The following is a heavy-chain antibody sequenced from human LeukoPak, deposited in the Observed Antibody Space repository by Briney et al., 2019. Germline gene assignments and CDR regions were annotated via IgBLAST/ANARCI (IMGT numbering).Heavy chain of an antibody. CDR2: INSDGSST. D-gene: IGHD3-3*01. V-gene: IGHV3-74*01. CDR1: GFTFSSYW. J-gene: IGHJ4*02. Sequence: GGSLRLSCAASGFTFSSYWMHWVRHAPGKGLVWVSRINSDGSSTSYADSVKGRFTISRDNAKNTLYLQMNSLRAEDTAVYYCARGGYDFWSGYFIDYWGQGTLVTVSS. CDR3: ARGGYDFWSGYFIDY.